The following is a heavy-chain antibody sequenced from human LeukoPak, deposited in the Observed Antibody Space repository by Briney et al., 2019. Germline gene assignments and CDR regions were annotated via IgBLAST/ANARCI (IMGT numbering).Heavy chain of an antibody. Sequence: GGSLRLSCAASGFTFSSYAMSWVRQAPGKGLEWVSYITMNSVRFYADSVKGRFTISRDNAKNSLYLQMNSLRAEDTAVYYCARDDADYYDSSGGDYWGQGTLVTVSS. J-gene: IGHJ4*02. V-gene: IGHV3-48*04. D-gene: IGHD3-22*01. CDR1: GFTFSSYA. CDR3: ARDDADYYDSSGGDY. CDR2: ITMNSVR.